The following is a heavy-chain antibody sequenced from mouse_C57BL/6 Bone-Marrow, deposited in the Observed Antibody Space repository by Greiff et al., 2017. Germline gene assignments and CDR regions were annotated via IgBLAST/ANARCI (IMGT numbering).Heavy chain of an antibody. J-gene: IGHJ2*01. CDR3: AANWDGNFDY. CDR1: GFTFSSYA. CDR2: ISDGGSYT. D-gene: IGHD4-1*02. V-gene: IGHV5-4*03. Sequence: DVMLVESGGGLVKPGGSLKLSCAASGFTFSSYAMSWVRQTPEKRLEWVATISDGGSYTYYPDNVKGRFTISRDNAKNNLYLQMSHLKSEDTAMYYCAANWDGNFDYWGQGTTLTVSS.